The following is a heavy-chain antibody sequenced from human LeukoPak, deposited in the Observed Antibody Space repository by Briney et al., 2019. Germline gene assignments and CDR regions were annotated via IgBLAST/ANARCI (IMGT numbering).Heavy chain of an antibody. D-gene: IGHD6-6*01. V-gene: IGHV3-7*01. CDR1: GFTFSNYW. Sequence: GGSLRLSCAASGFTFSNYWMSWVRQASGKGLEWVANIKEDGSDKYYVDSVKGRFTISRDNAKNSLYLQMNSLRAEDTAIYYCASGRQLGYWGQGTLVTVSS. J-gene: IGHJ4*02. CDR2: IKEDGSDK. CDR3: ASGRQLGY.